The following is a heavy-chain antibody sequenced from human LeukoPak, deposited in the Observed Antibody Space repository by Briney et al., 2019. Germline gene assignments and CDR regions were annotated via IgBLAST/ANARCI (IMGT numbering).Heavy chain of an antibody. CDR1: GGSTSSGNW. Sequence: SETLFLTCASSGGSTSSGNWCSWVRQPPGKGLEWIGEIHHSGSTNYNPSLKSRVTISVDTSKNQFSLKLSSVTAADTALYYCWIGGYETAFEYWGQGTQVTVSS. V-gene: IGHV4-4*02. CDR2: IHHSGST. CDR3: WIGGYETAFEY. J-gene: IGHJ4*02. D-gene: IGHD5-12*01.